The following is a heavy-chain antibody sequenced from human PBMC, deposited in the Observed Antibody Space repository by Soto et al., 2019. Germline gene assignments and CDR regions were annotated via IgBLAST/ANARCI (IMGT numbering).Heavy chain of an antibody. J-gene: IGHJ4*02. Sequence: GGSLRLSCAASGFTFSGYSMNWVRQAPGKGLEWVSYISSLSSPRYYAESVEGRFIISRDNAKNSLYLQMDSLRDEDTAVYFCAREDILGARSFDYWGQGALVTVSS. CDR2: ISSLSSPR. V-gene: IGHV3-48*02. CDR1: GFTFSGYS. D-gene: IGHD1-26*01. CDR3: AREDILGARSFDY.